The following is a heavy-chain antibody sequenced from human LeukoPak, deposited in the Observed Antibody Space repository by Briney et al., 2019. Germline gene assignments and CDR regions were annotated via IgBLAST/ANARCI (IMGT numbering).Heavy chain of an antibody. CDR3: ARDGGMDV. V-gene: IGHV1-2*02. CDR1: GYTFTGYY. J-gene: IGHJ6*02. CDR2: INLNSGVT. Sequence: ASVKVSCKASGYTFTGYYMHWVRQAPGQGLEWMGWINLNSGVTNYPQKFQGRVTMTRDTSISTAYLELSRLRSDDTAVYYCARDGGMDVWGQGTTVTVSS.